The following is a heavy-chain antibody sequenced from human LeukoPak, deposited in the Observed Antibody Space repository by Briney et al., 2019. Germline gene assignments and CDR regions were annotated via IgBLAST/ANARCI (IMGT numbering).Heavy chain of an antibody. CDR2: IYYSGST. Sequence: SQTLSLTCTVSGGSISSGSYYWGWIRQPPGKGLQWVGSIYYSGSTYYHPSLKSRVTISVDTSKNQFSLKLSSVTAADTALYYCAREWGGYSDGHFDYWGQGTLVTVSS. V-gene: IGHV4-39*02. D-gene: IGHD5-18*01. CDR1: GGSISSGSYY. J-gene: IGHJ4*02. CDR3: AREWGGYSDGHFDY.